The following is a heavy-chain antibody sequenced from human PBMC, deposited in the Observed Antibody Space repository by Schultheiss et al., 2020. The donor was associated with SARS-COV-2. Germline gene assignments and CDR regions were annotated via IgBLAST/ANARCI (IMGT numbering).Heavy chain of an antibody. CDR2: INHSGST. CDR1: GGSFSGYY. CDR3: ARGLGYYGSTTKGDY. V-gene: IGHV4-34*01. J-gene: IGHJ4*02. Sequence: SQTLSLTCAVYGGSFSGYYWSWIRQPPGKGLEWIGVINHSGSTNYNPSLKSRVTISVDPSKNQFSLKLSSVTAADTAVYYCARGLGYYGSTTKGDYWAQGTLVTVSS. D-gene: IGHD3-10*01.